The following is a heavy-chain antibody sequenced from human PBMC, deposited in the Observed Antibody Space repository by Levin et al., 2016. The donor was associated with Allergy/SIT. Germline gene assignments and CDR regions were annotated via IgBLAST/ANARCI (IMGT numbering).Heavy chain of an antibody. D-gene: IGHD3-22*01. CDR3: ARGTEGGLDYYDSSGYPDAFDI. Sequence: GESLKISCKGSGYSFTSYWIGWVRQMPGKGLEWMGIIYPGDSDTRYSPSFQGQVTISADKSISTAYLQWSSLKASDTAMYYCARGTEGGLDYYDSSGYPDAFDIWGQGTMVTVSS. CDR1: GYSFTSYW. J-gene: IGHJ3*02. V-gene: IGHV5-51*01. CDR2: IYPGDSDT.